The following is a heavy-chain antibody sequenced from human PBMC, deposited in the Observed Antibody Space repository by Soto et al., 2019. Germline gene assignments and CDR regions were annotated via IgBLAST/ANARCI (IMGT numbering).Heavy chain of an antibody. CDR3: AKDLGCSGGSCYQNYYYYGMDV. J-gene: IGHJ6*02. D-gene: IGHD2-15*01. CDR1: GFTFSSYG. CDR2: ISYDGSNK. V-gene: IGHV3-30*18. Sequence: GGSLRLSCAASGFTFSSYGMHWVRQAPGKGLEWVAVISYDGSNKYYADSVKGRFTISRDNSKNTLYLQMNSLRAEDTAVYYCAKDLGCSGGSCYQNYYYYGMDVWGQGTTVTVSS.